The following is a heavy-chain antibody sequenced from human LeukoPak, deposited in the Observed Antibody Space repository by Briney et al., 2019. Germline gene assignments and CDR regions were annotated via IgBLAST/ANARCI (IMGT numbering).Heavy chain of an antibody. CDR3: ARADNTQLGATFDY. CDR2: IGTAGDT. Sequence: GGSLRLSCAASGFTFSSYDMHWVRQATGKGLEWVSAIGTAGDTYYPGSVKGRFTISRENAKNSLYLQMNSLRAGDTAVYYCARADNTQLGATFDYWGQGTLVTVSS. V-gene: IGHV3-13*01. CDR1: GFTFSSYD. D-gene: IGHD1-26*01. J-gene: IGHJ4*02.